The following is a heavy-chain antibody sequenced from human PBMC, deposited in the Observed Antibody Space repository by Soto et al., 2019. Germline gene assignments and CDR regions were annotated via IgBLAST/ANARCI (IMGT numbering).Heavy chain of an antibody. CDR1: GFTFSSYG. V-gene: IGHV3-33*01. CDR3: ASANTAMDLDAFDI. J-gene: IGHJ3*02. CDR2: IRYDGSNK. D-gene: IGHD5-18*01. Sequence: GGSLRLSCAASGFTFSSYGMHWVRQAPGKGLEWVAVIRYDGSNKYYADSVKGRFTISRDNSKNTLYLQMNSLRAEDTAVYYCASANTAMDLDAFDIWGQGTMVTVSS.